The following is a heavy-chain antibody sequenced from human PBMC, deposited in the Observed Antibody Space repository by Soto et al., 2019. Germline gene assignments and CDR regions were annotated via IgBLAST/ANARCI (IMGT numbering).Heavy chain of an antibody. V-gene: IGHV1-2*02. Sequence: QVQLVQSGAEVKKPGASVKVSCKTSGYTISDYRMHWVRQAPGQGLEWMGWVSPISGDTNYAQEFQGRVTMTSDPSIKTVYMELNSLISDDTSMFYCARENWHFDYWGQGTLITVSS. CDR1: GYTISDYR. CDR3: ARENWHFDY. J-gene: IGHJ4*02. CDR2: VSPISGDT.